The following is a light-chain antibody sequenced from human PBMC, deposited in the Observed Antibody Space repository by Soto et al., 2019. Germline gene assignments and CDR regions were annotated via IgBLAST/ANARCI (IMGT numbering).Light chain of an antibody. Sequence: QSVLTQPASISASPGQSISISCTGTSNDVGAFDYVSWYQQHPGKAPKLIIFEVFNRPSGVSTRFSGSKSGSTASLTISGLQAEDEADYFCSSYTSSSTWVFGGGTKLTVL. J-gene: IGLJ3*02. V-gene: IGLV2-14*01. CDR2: EVF. CDR1: SNDVGAFDY. CDR3: SSYTSSSTWV.